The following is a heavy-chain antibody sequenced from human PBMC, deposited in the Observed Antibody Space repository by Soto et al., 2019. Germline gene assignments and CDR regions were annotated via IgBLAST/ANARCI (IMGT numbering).Heavy chain of an antibody. CDR1: GFSLSTSGMC. D-gene: IGHD3-22*01. CDR2: IDWDDDK. CDR3: SRTFYDSIGYSPLSYYYGMDV. Sequence: SGATLVNPTQTLTLTCTFSGFSLSTSGMCVSWIRQPPGKALEWLALIDWDDDKYYSTSLKTRLTISKDTSKNQVVLTMTNMEPVDTATYYCSRTFYDSIGYSPLSYYYGMDVWGQGTTVTVSS. V-gene: IGHV2-70*01. J-gene: IGHJ6*02.